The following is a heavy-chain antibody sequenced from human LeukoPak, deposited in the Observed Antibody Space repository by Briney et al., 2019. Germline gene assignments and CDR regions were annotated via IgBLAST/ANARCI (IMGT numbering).Heavy chain of an antibody. D-gene: IGHD6-19*01. CDR3: ARDLTPAGVYYGMDV. J-gene: IGHJ6*02. CDR2: IIPIFGTA. Sequence: SVKVSCKAFGGTFSSYAISWVRQAPGQGLEWMGGIIPIFGTANYAQKFQGRVTITADESTSTAYMELSSLRSEDTAVYYCARDLTPAGVYYGMDVWGQGTTVTVSS. V-gene: IGHV1-69*13. CDR1: GGTFSSYA.